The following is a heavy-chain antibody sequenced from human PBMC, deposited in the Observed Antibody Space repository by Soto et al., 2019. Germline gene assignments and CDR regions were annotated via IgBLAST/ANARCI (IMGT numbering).Heavy chain of an antibody. CDR2: ISGSGGST. CDR1: GFTFSSYA. D-gene: IGHD1-7*01. Sequence: GGSLRLSCAASGFTFSSYAMSWVRQAPGKGLEWVSAISGSGGSTYYADSVKGRFTISRDNSKNTLYLQMNSLRAEDTAVYYCAKVSTSSVENWNYVLGFDPWGQGTLVTVSS. V-gene: IGHV3-23*01. CDR3: AKVSTSSVENWNYVLGFDP. J-gene: IGHJ5*02.